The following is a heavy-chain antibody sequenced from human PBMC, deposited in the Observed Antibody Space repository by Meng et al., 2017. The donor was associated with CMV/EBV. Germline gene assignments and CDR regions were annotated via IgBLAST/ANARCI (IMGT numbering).Heavy chain of an antibody. CDR2: IYYSGST. V-gene: IGHV4-39*01. CDR3: AGHFTMIVVVITGPYFDY. J-gene: IGHJ4*02. CDR1: GGSIGSSSYY. D-gene: IGHD3-22*01. Sequence: SETLSLTCTVSGGSIGSSSYYWGWIRQPPGKGLEWIGSIYYSGSTYYNPSLKSRVTISVDTSKNQFSLKLSSVTAADTAVYYCAGHFTMIVVVITGPYFDYWGQGTLVTVSS.